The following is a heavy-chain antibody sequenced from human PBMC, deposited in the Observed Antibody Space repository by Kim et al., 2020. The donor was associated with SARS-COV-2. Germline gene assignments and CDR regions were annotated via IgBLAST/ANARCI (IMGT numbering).Heavy chain of an antibody. D-gene: IGHD1-26*01. J-gene: IGHJ4*02. V-gene: IGHV6-1*01. Sequence: AVSVKSRITIKPATSKSQFSLQLNSVTPEDTAVYYCARDRIVGDTTFHDYWGQGTLVTVSS. CDR3: ARDRIVGDTTFHDY.